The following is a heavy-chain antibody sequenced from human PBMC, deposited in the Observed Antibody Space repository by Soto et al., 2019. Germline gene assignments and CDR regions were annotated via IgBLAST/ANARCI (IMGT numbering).Heavy chain of an antibody. V-gene: IGHV5-51*01. Sequence: GESLKISCKGSGYTFTDYWIGWVRQLPGKGLEWMGIIYPGDSGTRYSPSFQGHVTITVDKSTNTAYLQWNTLRASDTAMYYCAKDLTTYYYDSSGESPNMDVWGQGTTVTVSS. J-gene: IGHJ6*02. CDR1: GYTFTDYW. CDR2: IYPGDSGT. CDR3: AKDLTTYYYDSSGESPNMDV. D-gene: IGHD3-22*01.